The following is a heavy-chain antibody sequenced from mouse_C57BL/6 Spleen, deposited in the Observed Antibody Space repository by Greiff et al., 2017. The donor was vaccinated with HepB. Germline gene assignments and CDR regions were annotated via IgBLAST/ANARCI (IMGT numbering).Heavy chain of an antibody. CDR3: ASSPYYSNAY. Sequence: VQLHQSGPELVKPGASVKISCKASGYTFTDYYMNWVKQSHGKSLEWIGDINPNNGGTSYNQKFKGKATLTVDKSSSTAYMELRSLTSEDSAVYYCASSPYYSNAYWGQGTLGTVSA. CDR2: INPNNGGT. V-gene: IGHV1-26*01. J-gene: IGHJ3*01. CDR1: GYTFTDYY. D-gene: IGHD2-5*01.